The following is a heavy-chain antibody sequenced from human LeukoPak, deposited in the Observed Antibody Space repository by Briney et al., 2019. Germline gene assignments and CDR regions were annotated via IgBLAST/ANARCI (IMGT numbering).Heavy chain of an antibody. CDR1: GGSISSGDYY. CDR3: ARPPHDFWSGSARGDAFDI. CDR2: IYYSGST. V-gene: IGHV4-30-4*08. Sequence: SETLSLTCTVSGGSISSGDYYWSWIRQPPGKGLEWIGYIYYSGSTYYNPSLKSRVTISVDTSKNQFSLKQSSVTAADTAVYYCARPPHDFWSGSARGDAFDIWGQGTMVTVSS. J-gene: IGHJ3*02. D-gene: IGHD3-3*01.